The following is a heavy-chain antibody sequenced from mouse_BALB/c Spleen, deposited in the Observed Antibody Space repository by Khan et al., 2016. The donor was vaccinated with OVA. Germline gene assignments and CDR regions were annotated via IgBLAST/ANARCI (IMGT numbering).Heavy chain of an antibody. CDR3: ARRTYGPFAY. CDR2: INSGGDYT. Sequence: EVELVESGGDLVKPGGPLKISCAASGFTFSNYSMSWVRQTPEKGLEWVATINSGGDYTTYPDSFKGRFTLSRDTSTNTPYLQINNLRSEVTAMYYCARRTYGPFAYWGQGTLVTVSA. CDR1: GFTFSNYS. J-gene: IGHJ3*01. V-gene: IGHV5-9-1*01. D-gene: IGHD1-1*01.